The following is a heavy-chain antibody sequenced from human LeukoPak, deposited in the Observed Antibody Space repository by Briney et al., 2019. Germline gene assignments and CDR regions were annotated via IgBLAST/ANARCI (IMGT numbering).Heavy chain of an antibody. CDR1: GGSISSYY. Sequence: SETLSLTCTVSGGSISSYYWSWIRQPPGKGLEWIGYIYYSGSTKYNPSLKSRVTISVDTSKNQFSLKLSSVTAANTAVYYCARGIHYYYGSGSYYDYWGQGTLVTVSS. V-gene: IGHV4-59*01. CDR2: IYYSGST. CDR3: ARGIHYYYGSGSYYDY. D-gene: IGHD3-10*01. J-gene: IGHJ4*02.